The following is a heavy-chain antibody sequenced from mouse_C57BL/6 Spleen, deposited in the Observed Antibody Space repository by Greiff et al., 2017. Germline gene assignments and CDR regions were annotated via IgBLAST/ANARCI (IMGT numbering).Heavy chain of an antibody. Sequence: EVQRVESGGGLVKPGGSLKLSCAASGFTFSDYGMYWVRQAPEKGLEWVAYISSGSSTIYYADTVKGRFTISRDNAKNTQFLQMTSLTSEDTAMYCCTRRTTVVEGYAVDYWGQGASVTVSS. J-gene: IGHJ4*01. V-gene: IGHV5-17*01. CDR3: TRRTTVVEGYAVDY. D-gene: IGHD1-1*01. CDR2: ISSGSSTI. CDR1: GFTFSDYG.